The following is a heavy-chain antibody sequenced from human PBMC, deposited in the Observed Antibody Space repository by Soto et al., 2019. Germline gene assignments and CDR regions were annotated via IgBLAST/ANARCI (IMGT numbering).Heavy chain of an antibody. J-gene: IGHJ6*02. CDR2: ISGSGGRT. CDR1: GFTFSSYA. V-gene: IGHV3-23*01. D-gene: IGHD1-7*01. CDR3: AKDRVPGTTGSVSCMDV. Sequence: EVQLLESGGGLVQPGGSLRLSCAASGFTFSSYAMSWVRQAPGKGLAWVSDISGSGGRTDYADSVKGRFTISRDNSKNTLYLQMNSLRAEDTAVYYCAKDRVPGTTGSVSCMDVWGQGTTVTVSS.